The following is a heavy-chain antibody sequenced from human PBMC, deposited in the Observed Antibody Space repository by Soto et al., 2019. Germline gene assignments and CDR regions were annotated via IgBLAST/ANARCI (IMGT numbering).Heavy chain of an antibody. J-gene: IGHJ5*02. Sequence: QVPLQESGPGLVKPSQTLSLTCTVSGGSISSGGYYWSWIRQHPGKGLEWIGYIYYSGSTYYNPSLKSRVTISVDTSKNQFSLKLSSVTAADTAVYYCARERELVPAAIGWFDPWGQGTLVTVSS. V-gene: IGHV4-31*03. CDR3: ARERELVPAAIGWFDP. D-gene: IGHD2-2*01. CDR2: IYYSGST. CDR1: GGSISSGGYY.